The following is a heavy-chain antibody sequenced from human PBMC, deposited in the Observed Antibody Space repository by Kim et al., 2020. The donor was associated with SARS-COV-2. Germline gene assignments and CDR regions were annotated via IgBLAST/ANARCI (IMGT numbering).Heavy chain of an antibody. CDR3: ARQKYCSGGSCKGWFDP. J-gene: IGHJ5*02. CDR2: IDPSDSYT. CDR1: GYSFTSYW. Sequence: GESLKISCKGSGYSFTSYWISWVRQMSGKGLEWMGRIDPSDSYTNYSPSFQGHVTISADKSISTAYLQWSSLKASDTAMYYCARQKYCSGGSCKGWFDPWGQGTLVTVSS. D-gene: IGHD2-15*01. V-gene: IGHV5-10-1*01.